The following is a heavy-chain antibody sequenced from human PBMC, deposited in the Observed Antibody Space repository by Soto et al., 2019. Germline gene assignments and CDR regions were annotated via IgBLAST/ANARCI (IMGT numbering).Heavy chain of an antibody. CDR1: GFSFSGKNY. J-gene: IGHJ3*02. Sequence: PGGSLRLSCAASGFSFSGKNYLTWAGQAPGKGLEWVSALYSSDGTYYADSVKGRFSVSSDNSKNTFYLQLHSLRPEDTALYFCATWMQREHAFDIWGLGTRVTVSS. V-gene: IGHV3-53*01. D-gene: IGHD1-1*01. CDR3: ATWMQREHAFDI. CDR2: LYSSDGT.